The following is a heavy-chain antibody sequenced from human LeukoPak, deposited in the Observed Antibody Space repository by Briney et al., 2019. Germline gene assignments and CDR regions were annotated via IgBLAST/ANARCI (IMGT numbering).Heavy chain of an antibody. CDR1: GITLSNYG. D-gene: IGHD3-22*01. CDR2: ISGSGGGT. V-gene: IGHV3-23*01. CDR3: AKRGVVIRVILVGFHKEAYYFDS. Sequence: GGSLRLSCAVSGITLSNYGMSWVRQAPGKGLEWVAGISGSGGGTNYADSVKGRFTVSRDNYKNTLYLRMNSLGAEDTAVYFCAKRGVVIRVILVGFHKEAYYFDSWGQGALVTVSS. J-gene: IGHJ4*02.